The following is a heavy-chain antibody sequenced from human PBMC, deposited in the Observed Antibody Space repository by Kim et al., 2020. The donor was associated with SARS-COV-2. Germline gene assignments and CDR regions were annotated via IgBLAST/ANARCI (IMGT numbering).Heavy chain of an antibody. CDR1: GGSISSYY. CDR2: IYYSGST. D-gene: IGHD6-13*01. J-gene: IGHJ5*02. CDR3: ARDLGRSQQLVRKWDWFDP. V-gene: IGHV4-59*13. Sequence: SETLSLTCTVSGGSISSYYWSWIRQPPGKGLEWIGYIYYSGSTNYNPSLKSRVTISVDTSKNQFSLKLSSVTAADTAVYYCARDLGRSQQLVRKWDWFDPWGQGTLVTVSS.